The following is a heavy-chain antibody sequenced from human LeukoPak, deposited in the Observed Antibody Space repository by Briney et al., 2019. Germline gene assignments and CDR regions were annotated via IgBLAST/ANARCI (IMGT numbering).Heavy chain of an antibody. Sequence: PSETLSLTCTVSGGSISSSSSYWGWIRQPPGKGLEWIGTIYSSGSTYYNPSLKSRVTISVDTSKNQFSLKLSSVTAADTAVYYCARRDKHDSSGYYYQPYYFDYWGQGTLVTVSS. CDR3: ARRDKHDSSGYYYQPYYFDY. CDR2: IYSSGST. D-gene: IGHD3-22*01. J-gene: IGHJ4*02. V-gene: IGHV4-39*01. CDR1: GGSISSSSSY.